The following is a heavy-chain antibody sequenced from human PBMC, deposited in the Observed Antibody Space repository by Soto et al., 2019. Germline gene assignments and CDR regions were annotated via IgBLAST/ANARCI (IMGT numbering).Heavy chain of an antibody. Sequence: GGSLRLSCAASGFTFSSYWMHWVRQAPGKGLVWVSRINGDGGTTHYADSVKGRFTISRDNAKNVLYLQMNSLRAEDTAVYYCVRDLYGPGYWGQGTVVTVSS. D-gene: IGHD3-10*01. V-gene: IGHV3-74*01. CDR3: VRDLYGPGY. CDR2: INGDGGTT. CDR1: GFTFSSYW. J-gene: IGHJ4*02.